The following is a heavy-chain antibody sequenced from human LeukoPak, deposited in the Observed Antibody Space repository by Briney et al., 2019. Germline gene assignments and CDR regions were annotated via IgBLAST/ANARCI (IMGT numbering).Heavy chain of an antibody. CDR3: ASLRGPMGSDDAFDI. CDR1: GFTFSAYG. V-gene: IGHV3-33*01. Sequence: PGGSLRLSCAASGFTFSAYGMHWVRQAPGKGLEWITVIYHAGTHYADSVKGRFTVSRDNSENTLYLQMNSLRAEDTAMYYCASLRGPMGSDDAFDIWGRGTMVTVSA. CDR2: IYHAGT. D-gene: IGHD3-10*01. J-gene: IGHJ3*02.